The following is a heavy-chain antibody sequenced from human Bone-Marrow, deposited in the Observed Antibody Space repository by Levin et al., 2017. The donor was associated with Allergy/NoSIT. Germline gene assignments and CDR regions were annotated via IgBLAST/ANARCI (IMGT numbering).Heavy chain of an antibody. CDR1: GFTFSSYD. CDR2: IGTAGDT. J-gene: IGHJ3*02. CDR3: ARAYRMGYRSAFDI. D-gene: IGHD2-8*01. V-gene: IGHV3-13*04. Sequence: GGSLRLSCAASGFTFSSYDMHWVRQATGKGLEWVSAIGTAGDTYYPGSVKGRFTISRENAKNSLYLQMNSLRAGDTAVYYCARAYRMGYRSAFDIWGQGTMVTVSS.